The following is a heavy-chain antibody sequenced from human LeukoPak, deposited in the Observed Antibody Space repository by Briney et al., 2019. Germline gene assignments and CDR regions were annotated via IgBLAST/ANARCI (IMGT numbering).Heavy chain of an antibody. D-gene: IGHD5-24*01. J-gene: IGHJ4*02. CDR3: ARLTRDGYNYFSYYFDY. V-gene: IGHV1-69*05. Sequence: RASVKVSCKASGGTFSSYAISWVRQAPGQGLEWMGGIIPISGTANYAQKFQGRVTITTDESTSTAYMELSSLRSEDTAVYYCARLTRDGYNYFSYYFDYWGQGTLVTVSS. CDR2: IIPISGTA. CDR1: GGTFSSYA.